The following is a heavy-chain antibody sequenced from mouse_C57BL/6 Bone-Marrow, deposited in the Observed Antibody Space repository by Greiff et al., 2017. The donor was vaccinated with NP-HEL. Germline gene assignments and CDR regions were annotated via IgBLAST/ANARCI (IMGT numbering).Heavy chain of an antibody. D-gene: IGHD1-1*01. V-gene: IGHV14-4*01. CDR3: TTSYYGSSYNWYFDV. J-gene: IGHJ1*03. Sequence: VQLKESGAELVRPGASVKLSCTASGFNIKDDYMHWVKQRPEQGLEWIGWIDPENGDTESASKFQGKATITADTSSNTAYLQLSSLTSEDTAVYYCTTSYYGSSYNWYFDVWGTGTTVTVSS. CDR2: IDPENGDT. CDR1: GFNIKDDY.